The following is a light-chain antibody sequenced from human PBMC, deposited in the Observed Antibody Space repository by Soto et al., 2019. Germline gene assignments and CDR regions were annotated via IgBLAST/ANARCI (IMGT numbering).Light chain of an antibody. Sequence: EIVLTQSPGTLSVSPGEGATLSCRAGQSVSSNLVWYQQKPGQAPRLLIYGASTRATGIPARFTGSGSGTEFTLTISSLQSEDFAVYYCQQYNNWPRTFGQGTKVDIK. CDR1: QSVSSN. J-gene: IGKJ1*01. CDR3: QQYNNWPRT. V-gene: IGKV3-15*01. CDR2: GAS.